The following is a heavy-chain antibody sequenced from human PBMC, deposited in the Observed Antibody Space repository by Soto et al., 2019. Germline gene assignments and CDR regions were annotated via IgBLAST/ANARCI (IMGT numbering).Heavy chain of an antibody. Sequence: QVQLVQSGAEVKKPRASVKVSCKASGYTFTSYDINWVRQATGQGLEWMGWMNPNSGNTGYAQKFLGRVTMTRNTSISTAYMELSSLRPEDTAVYYCARGDGDYVAEYFQHWGQGTLVTVSS. CDR1: GYTFTSYD. V-gene: IGHV1-8*01. CDR2: MNPNSGNT. J-gene: IGHJ1*01. CDR3: ARGDGDYVAEYFQH. D-gene: IGHD4-17*01.